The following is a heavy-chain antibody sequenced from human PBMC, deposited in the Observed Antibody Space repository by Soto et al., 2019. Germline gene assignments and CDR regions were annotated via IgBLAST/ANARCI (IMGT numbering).Heavy chain of an antibody. D-gene: IGHD3-10*01. J-gene: IGHJ3*02. CDR2: IYPGDSDT. CDR3: ASLSNYYGSGIAAFDI. CDR1: GYSFTSYW. Sequence: PGESLKISCKGSGYSFTSYWIGWVRQMPGKGLEWMGIIYPGDSDTRYSPSFQGQVTISADKSISTAYLQWSSLKASDTAMYYCASLSNYYGSGIAAFDIWGQGTMVTVSS. V-gene: IGHV5-51*01.